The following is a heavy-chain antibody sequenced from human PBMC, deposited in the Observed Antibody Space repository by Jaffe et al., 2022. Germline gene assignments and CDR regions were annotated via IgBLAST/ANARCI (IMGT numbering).Heavy chain of an antibody. V-gene: IGHV3-7*01. CDR1: GFTFSSYW. J-gene: IGHJ4*02. CDR2: IKQDGSEK. CDR3: ARDVYGDYSPVLDY. Sequence: EVQLVESGGGLVQPGGSLRLSCAASGFTFSSYWMSWVRQAPGKGLEWVANIKQDGSEKYYVDSVKGRFTISRDNAKNSLYLQMNSLRAEDTAVYYCARDVYGDYSPVLDYWGQGTLVTVSS. D-gene: IGHD4-17*01.